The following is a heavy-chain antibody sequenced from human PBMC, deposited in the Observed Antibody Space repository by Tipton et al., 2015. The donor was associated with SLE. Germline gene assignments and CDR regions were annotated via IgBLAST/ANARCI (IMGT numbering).Heavy chain of an antibody. D-gene: IGHD6-19*01. CDR3: ARDPLEGSDWFGWSYMDV. Sequence: SLRLSCAASGFIFSSYGMHWVRQAPGKGLDWVAVIWHDGSYKYYGDSVKGRFTISRDNSENTLYLQMDSLRAEDTAVYYCARDPLEGSDWFGWSYMDVWGKGTTVTVSS. CDR2: IWHDGSYK. J-gene: IGHJ6*03. V-gene: IGHV3-33*01. CDR1: GFIFSSYG.